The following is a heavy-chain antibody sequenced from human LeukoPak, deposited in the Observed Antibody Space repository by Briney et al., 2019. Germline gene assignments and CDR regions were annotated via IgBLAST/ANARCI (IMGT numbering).Heavy chain of an antibody. V-gene: IGHV3-48*04. D-gene: IGHD3-3*01. CDR2: ISSSGSTI. J-gene: IGHJ3*02. CDR3: ASDRVVYDAFDI. Sequence: GGSLRLSCAASGFTFSSYTMSWVRQAPGKGLEWVSYISSSGSTIYYADSVKGRFTISRDNAKNSLYLQMNSLRAEDTAVYYCASDRVVYDAFDIWGQGTMVTVSS. CDR1: GFTFSSYT.